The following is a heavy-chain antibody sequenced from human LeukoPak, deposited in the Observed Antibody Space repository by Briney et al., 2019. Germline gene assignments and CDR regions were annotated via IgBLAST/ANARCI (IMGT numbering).Heavy chain of an antibody. CDR2: INSDASTI. CDR3: ARDRLAYCGGDCYPDAFDI. V-gene: IGHV3-74*01. CDR1: GLTFSSDW. Sequence: GGSLRLSCAASGLTFSSDWMHWVRQVPGKGLVWVSRINSDASTINYADSVKGRFTISRDNAKNTLYLQMNNLRAEDTAVYYCARDRLAYCGGDCYPDAFDIWGQGTMVTVSS. J-gene: IGHJ3*02. D-gene: IGHD2-21*02.